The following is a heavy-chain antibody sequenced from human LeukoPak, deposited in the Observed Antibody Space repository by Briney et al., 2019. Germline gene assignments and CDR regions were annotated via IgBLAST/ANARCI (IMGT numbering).Heavy chain of an antibody. Sequence: GGSLRLSCAASGFTFSSYSMNWVRQAPGKGLEWVSSISSSSSYIYYADSVKGRFTISRDNAKNSLYLQMNSLRAEDTAVYYCAKSTEMATITGPFDYWGQGTLVTVSS. CDR2: ISSSSSYI. D-gene: IGHD5-24*01. V-gene: IGHV3-21*01. CDR1: GFTFSSYS. J-gene: IGHJ4*02. CDR3: AKSTEMATITGPFDY.